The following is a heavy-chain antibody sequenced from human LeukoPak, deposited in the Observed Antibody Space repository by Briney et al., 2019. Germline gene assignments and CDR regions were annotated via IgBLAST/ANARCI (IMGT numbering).Heavy chain of an antibody. D-gene: IGHD3-22*01. V-gene: IGHV1-2*02. CDR2: INPNSGGT. J-gene: IGHJ4*02. CDR3: ARGGGFLYYYDSSGYYYGFDY. Sequence: VASVKVSCKASGYTFTGYYMHWVRQAPGQGLEWMGWINPNSGGTNYAQKFQGRVTMTRDTSISTAYMELSRLRSDDTAVYYCARGGGFLYYYDSSGYYYGFDYWGQGTLVTVSS. CDR1: GYTFTGYY.